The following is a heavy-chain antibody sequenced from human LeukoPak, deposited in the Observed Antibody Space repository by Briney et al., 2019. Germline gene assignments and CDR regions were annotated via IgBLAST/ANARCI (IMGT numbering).Heavy chain of an antibody. CDR1: GFTFIDYD. CDR3: AKGGIQVSGIDEFDY. Sequence: GGSLRLSCAASGFTFIDYDMHWVRQVIGKGLEWVSAIGIRGDTHYSGSVKGRFTISRENAESSLYLQMNSLRAEDTAVYYCAKGGIQVSGIDEFDYWGQGTLVTVSS. V-gene: IGHV3-13*01. J-gene: IGHJ4*02. CDR2: IGIRGDT. D-gene: IGHD6-19*01.